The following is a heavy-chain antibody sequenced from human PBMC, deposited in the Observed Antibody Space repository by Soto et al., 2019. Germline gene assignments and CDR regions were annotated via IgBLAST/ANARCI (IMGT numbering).Heavy chain of an antibody. CDR1: GYTFTSYG. Sequence: QVQLVQSGAEVKKPGASVKVSCKASGYTFTSYGISWVRQAPGQGREWMGWISAYNGNTNYAQKLQGRVTMPTDTSTSTAYMELRSLRSDDTTVYYCARDRRLIAVAGNFVDYWGQGTLVTVSS. CDR3: ARDRRLIAVAGNFVDY. D-gene: IGHD6-19*01. J-gene: IGHJ4*02. CDR2: ISAYNGNT. V-gene: IGHV1-18*01.